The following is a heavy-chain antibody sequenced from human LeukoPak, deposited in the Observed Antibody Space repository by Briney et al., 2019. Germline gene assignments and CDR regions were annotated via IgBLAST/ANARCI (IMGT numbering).Heavy chain of an antibody. CDR2: IYYSGYI. J-gene: IGHJ6*02. CDR1: GGSISSITYY. Sequence: SETLSLTCTVSGGSISSITYYWGWIRQPPGKGLEWIGSIYYSGYIYYNPSLKSRVAISLDSSKNQFSLNLNSMTAADTAVYYCARDRYTGSYRSGQYFGFDVWGQGTTVTVSS. D-gene: IGHD1-26*01. CDR3: ARDRYTGSYRSGQYFGFDV. V-gene: IGHV4-39*07.